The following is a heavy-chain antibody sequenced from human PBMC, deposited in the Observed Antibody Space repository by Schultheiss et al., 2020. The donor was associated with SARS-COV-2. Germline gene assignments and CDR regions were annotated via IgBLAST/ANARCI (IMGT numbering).Heavy chain of an antibody. V-gene: IGHV2-70*11. J-gene: IGHJ6*02. CDR1: GFSLSTSGMC. CDR2: IDWDDDK. Sequence: SGPTLVKPTQTLTLTCTFSGFSLSTSGMCVSWIRQPPGKALEWLARIDWDDDKYYSTSLKTRLTISKDTSKNQVVLTMTNIDPVDTATYYCARIPGFSSGDPGGMDVWGQGTTVTVSS. CDR3: ARIPGFSSGDPGGMDV. D-gene: IGHD6-25*01.